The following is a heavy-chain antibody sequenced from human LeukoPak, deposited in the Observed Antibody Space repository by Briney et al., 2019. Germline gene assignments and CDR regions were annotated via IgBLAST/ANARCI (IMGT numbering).Heavy chain of an antibody. Sequence: TGGSLRLSCAASGFTFSSYAMSWVRQAPGKGLEWVGFIRSKAYGGTTEYAASVKGRFTISRDDSKSIAYLQMNSLKTEDTAVYYCTTGAGSGWYPAYFDYWGQGTLVTVSS. CDR2: IRSKAYGGTT. D-gene: IGHD6-19*01. V-gene: IGHV3-49*04. J-gene: IGHJ4*02. CDR3: TTGAGSGWYPAYFDY. CDR1: GFTFSSYA.